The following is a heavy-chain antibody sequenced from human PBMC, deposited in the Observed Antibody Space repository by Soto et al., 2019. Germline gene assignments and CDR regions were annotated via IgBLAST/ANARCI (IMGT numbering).Heavy chain of an antibody. CDR3: ARGLSGYYGFDY. CDR2: IKGDGTNT. D-gene: IGHD5-12*01. CDR1: GFTFSSYW. Sequence: EVQLVESGGGPVQFGGSLRLSCAASGFTFSSYWMHWVRQVPGKGLVWVSRIKGDGTNTGYADSVKGRFTISRDNVKNTLYLQMNSLRAEDTAVYYCARGLSGYYGFDYWGQGTLVTVSS. J-gene: IGHJ4*02. V-gene: IGHV3-74*01.